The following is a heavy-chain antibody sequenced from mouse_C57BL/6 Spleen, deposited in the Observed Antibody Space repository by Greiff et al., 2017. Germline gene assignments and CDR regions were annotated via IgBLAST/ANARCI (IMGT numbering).Heavy chain of an antibody. CDR2: ISDGGSYT. J-gene: IGHJ4*01. CDR3: ASVPHITTVVPYAMDY. CDR1: GFTFSSYA. Sequence: DVHLVESGAGLVKPGGSLKLSCAASGFTFSSYAMSWVRQTPEKRLEWVATISDGGSYTYYPANVKGRFTISRDNAKNHLYLQMSHLNSEDTAMYACASVPHITTVVPYAMDYWGQGTSVTVSS. V-gene: IGHV5-4*01. D-gene: IGHD1-1*01.